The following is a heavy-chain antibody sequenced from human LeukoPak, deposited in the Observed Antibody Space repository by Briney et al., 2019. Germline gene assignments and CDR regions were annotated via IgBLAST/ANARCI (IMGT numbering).Heavy chain of an antibody. V-gene: IGHV3-30*18. CDR1: GFTFSSYG. J-gene: IGHJ6*02. Sequence: GGSLRLSCAASGFTFSSYGMHWVRQAPGKGLEWVAVISYDGSNKYYADSVKGRFTISRDNSKDTLYLQMNSLRAEETAVYYCAKDLRRGWLRLRYYYYGMDVWGQGTTVTVSS. CDR3: AKDLRRGWLRLRYYYYGMDV. CDR2: ISYDGSNK. D-gene: IGHD5-12*01.